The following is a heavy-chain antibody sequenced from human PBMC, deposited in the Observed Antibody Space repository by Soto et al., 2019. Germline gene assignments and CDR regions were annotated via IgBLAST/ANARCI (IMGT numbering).Heavy chain of an antibody. CDR3: AKERWGRLGGPPGDY. CDR2: ISYDENNK. CDR1: GFTFSSYG. D-gene: IGHD3-16*01. V-gene: IGHV3-30*18. J-gene: IGHJ4*02. Sequence: QVQLVESGGGVVQPGRSLRLSCAASGFTFSSYGMHWVRQAPGKGLEWVAVISYDENNKYYADSVKSRFTISRDNSKNTLYLEMNSLRAEDTAVYYCAKERWGRLGGPPGDYWGQGTLVTVSS.